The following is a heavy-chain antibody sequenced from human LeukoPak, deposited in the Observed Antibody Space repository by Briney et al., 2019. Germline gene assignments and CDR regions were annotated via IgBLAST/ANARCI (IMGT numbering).Heavy chain of an antibody. J-gene: IGHJ4*02. CDR2: ISYEGSNP. CDR1: GFTFRSYR. V-gene: IGHV3-30*03. D-gene: IGHD3-10*01. CDR3: ATDLGGSATHYNDRDY. Sequence: PGGSLTLFCAASGFTFRSYRKQWVPQAPGKGLEGVGVISYEGSNPYYTHALKGRFTISRDNAKNTLYLQMHSLRAEDTAVYYCATDLGGSATHYNDRDYWGQGTLVSVSS.